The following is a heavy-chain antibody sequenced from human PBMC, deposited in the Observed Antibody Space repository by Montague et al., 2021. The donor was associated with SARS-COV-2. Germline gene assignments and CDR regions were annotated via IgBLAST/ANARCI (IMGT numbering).Heavy chain of an antibody. J-gene: IGHJ4*02. Sequence: SETLSLTCAVSGGSISHYYRSWIRQPPGKGLEWIGYIYSSGGTNYNPSLKSRVTLSLDAAKNHFSLRLSSVTAADTAVYYCARRTDILTGYYDYWGQGTLVTVSS. V-gene: IGHV4-59*01. CDR2: IYSSGGT. CDR3: ARRTDILTGYYDY. CDR1: GGSISHYY. D-gene: IGHD3-9*01.